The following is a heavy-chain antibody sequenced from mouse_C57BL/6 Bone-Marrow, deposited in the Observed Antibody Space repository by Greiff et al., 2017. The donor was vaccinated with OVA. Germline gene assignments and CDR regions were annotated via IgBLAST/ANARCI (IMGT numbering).Heavy chain of an antibody. CDR2: INPYNGGT. CDR1: GYTFTDYY. D-gene: IGHD2-2*01. Sequence: EVQLQESGPVLVKPGASVKMSCKASGYTFTDYYMNWVKQSHGKSLEWIGVINPYNGGTSYNQKFKGKATLTVDKSSSTAYMELNSLTSEDSAVYYCAREGVRMDYWGQGTSVTVSS. V-gene: IGHV1-19*01. CDR3: AREGVRMDY. J-gene: IGHJ4*01.